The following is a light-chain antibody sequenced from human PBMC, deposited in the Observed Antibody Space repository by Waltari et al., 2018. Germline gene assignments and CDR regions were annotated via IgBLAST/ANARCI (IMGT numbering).Light chain of an antibody. V-gene: IGKV3D-20*02. CDR2: DAS. J-gene: IGKJ2*01. CDR3: QQRSNWPQT. CDR1: QSVHSTT. Sequence: EIVLTQSPGTLSLSPGERATLSCRASQSVHSTTLAWYQQKPGQAPRLVIYDASSRANGIPDRFSGSGSGTDFTLTISRLEPEDFAVYYCQQRSNWPQTFGQGTKLEIK.